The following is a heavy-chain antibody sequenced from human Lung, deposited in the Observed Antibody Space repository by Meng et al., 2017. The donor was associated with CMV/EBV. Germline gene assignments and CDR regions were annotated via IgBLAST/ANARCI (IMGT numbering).Heavy chain of an antibody. Sequence: SCEASGFPFDEYAMHWVRQVPGKGLEWVSAISWTGRYTGYADSVQDRFTISRDNAKNSLYLQMNSLRLEDMALYYCAKSSESSGYYVGDSIDSWGQXTMVTVSA. D-gene: IGHD3-22*01. CDR1: GFPFDEYA. CDR2: ISWTGRYT. V-gene: IGHV3-9*03. CDR3: AKSSESSGYYVGDSIDS. J-gene: IGHJ4*02.